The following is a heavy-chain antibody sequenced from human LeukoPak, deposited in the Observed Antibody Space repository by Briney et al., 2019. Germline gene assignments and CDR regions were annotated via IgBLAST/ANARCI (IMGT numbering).Heavy chain of an antibody. Sequence: GSLRLSCAASGFTFSSYSMNWVRQAPGKGLEWVSSISSSSSYIYYADSVKGRFTISRDNAKNSLYLQMNSLRAEDTAVYYCARDRITRNAFDIWGQGTMVTVSS. CDR1: GFTFSSYS. V-gene: IGHV3-21*01. CDR2: ISSSSSYI. J-gene: IGHJ3*02. CDR3: ARDRITRNAFDI. D-gene: IGHD3-3*01.